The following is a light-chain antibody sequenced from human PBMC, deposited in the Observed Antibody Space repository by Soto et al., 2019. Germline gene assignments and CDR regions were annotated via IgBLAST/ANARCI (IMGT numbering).Light chain of an antibody. CDR3: MQSLQLRT. CDR2: QIS. J-gene: IGKJ1*01. CDR1: RSLLHSGGNTY. V-gene: IGKV2-24*01. Sequence: DIVLTQTPLSSPVTLGQPASFSCRSSRSLLHSGGNTYLSWLHQRPGQPPRLLIYQISKRLSGVPDRFSGSGAGTSFTLKISRVEAQDVGIYFCMQSLQLRTFGQGTKV.